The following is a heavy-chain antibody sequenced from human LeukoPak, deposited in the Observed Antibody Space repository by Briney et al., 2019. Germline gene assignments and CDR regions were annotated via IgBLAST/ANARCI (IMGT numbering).Heavy chain of an antibody. CDR2: LNPNSGGT. V-gene: IGHV1-2*02. CDR3: ARGLWGAYYFDY. D-gene: IGHD3-16*01. J-gene: IGHJ4*02. CDR1: GYTFTGYY. Sequence: GASVKVSCKASGYTFTGYYMHWVRQAPGQGLEWMGWLNPNSGGTNYAQKFQGRVTMTRDTSISTAYMEVSRLRSDDTAVYYCARGLWGAYYFDYWGQGTLVTVSS.